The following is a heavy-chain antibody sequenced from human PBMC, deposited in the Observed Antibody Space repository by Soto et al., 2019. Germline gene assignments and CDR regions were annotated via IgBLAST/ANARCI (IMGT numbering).Heavy chain of an antibody. D-gene: IGHD5-18*01. CDR3: ARDGGWAVQLWLSGMDV. Sequence: GGSLRLSCAASGFTFSSYAMHWVRQAPGKGLEWVAVISYDGSNKYYADSVKGRFTISRDNSKNTLYLQMNSLRAEDTAVYYCARDGGWAVQLWLSGMDVWGQGTTVTVSS. CDR2: ISYDGSNK. J-gene: IGHJ6*02. CDR1: GFTFSSYA. V-gene: IGHV3-30-3*01.